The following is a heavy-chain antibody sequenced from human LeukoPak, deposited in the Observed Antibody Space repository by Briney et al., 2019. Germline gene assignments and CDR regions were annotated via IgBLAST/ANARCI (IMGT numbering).Heavy chain of an antibody. J-gene: IGHJ3*02. Sequence: SETLTLTCTVSGGPISSYYWSWIRQPAGKGLEWIARIYTSGSTNHYPSLKSRVTLSIDTSKNQFSLKLSSMTAADTAVYYCARAGSGNYGFHAFDIWGQGTMVTVSS. CDR1: GGPISSYY. V-gene: IGHV4-4*07. CDR2: IYTSGST. D-gene: IGHD1-26*01. CDR3: ARAGSGNYGFHAFDI.